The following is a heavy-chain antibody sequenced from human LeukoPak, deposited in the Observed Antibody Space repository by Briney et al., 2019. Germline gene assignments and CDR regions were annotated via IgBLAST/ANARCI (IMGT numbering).Heavy chain of an antibody. J-gene: IGHJ6*03. CDR3: AKDPQLVTSYYYYMDV. Sequence: VWSVRLSCAASGFTFTNYGMHWVRQAPGKGLEWVAFIRYDGSNEYCADSVKGRFTISRDNSKNTLYLQMNSLRAEDTAVYYCAKDPQLVTSYYYYMDVWGKGTPVTVS. V-gene: IGHV3-30*02. CDR2: IRYDGSNE. D-gene: IGHD1-1*01. CDR1: GFTFTNYG.